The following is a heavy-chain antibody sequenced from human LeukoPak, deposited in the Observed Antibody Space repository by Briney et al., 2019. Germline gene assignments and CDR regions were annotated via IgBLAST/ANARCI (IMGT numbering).Heavy chain of an antibody. V-gene: IGHV4-59*01. CDR2: IYYSGNT. CDR1: GGSISSYY. CDR3: ATTSRDFWSGYDY. J-gene: IGHJ4*02. Sequence: SETLSLTCTVSGGSISSYYWSWIRQPPGKGLEWIGYIYYSGNTNYNPSLKSRVTISVDTSKSQFSLELSSVTAADTAVYYCATTSRDFWSGYDYWGQGTLVTVSS. D-gene: IGHD3-3*01.